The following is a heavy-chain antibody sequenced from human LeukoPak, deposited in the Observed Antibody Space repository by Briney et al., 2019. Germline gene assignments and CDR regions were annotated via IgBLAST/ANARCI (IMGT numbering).Heavy chain of an antibody. D-gene: IGHD1-1*01. CDR3: ARGRNRWNDSFDP. V-gene: IGHV4-59*01. Sequence: SETLSLTCTVSGGSISSYYWSWIRQPPGKGLEWIGYMYYSGSTNYNPSLRSRVTISLDTSKNQFSLKLSSVTAADTAVYYRARGRNRWNDSFDPWGQGTLVTVSS. CDR2: MYYSGST. J-gene: IGHJ5*02. CDR1: GGSISSYY.